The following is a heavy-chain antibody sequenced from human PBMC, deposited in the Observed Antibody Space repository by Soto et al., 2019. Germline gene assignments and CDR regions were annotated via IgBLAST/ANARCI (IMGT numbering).Heavy chain of an antibody. D-gene: IGHD1-1*01. V-gene: IGHV3-23*03. Sequence: GGSLRLSCAASGFTFSSYPMTWVRQAPGKGLQWVSSISPGSSGKYYADYVKGRFTISRDNSKNTLSVQMDSLRAEDTALYYCARRIGNSGLDYWGQGIQVTVSS. CDR2: ISPGSSGK. J-gene: IGHJ4*02. CDR3: ARRIGNSGLDY. CDR1: GFTFSSYP.